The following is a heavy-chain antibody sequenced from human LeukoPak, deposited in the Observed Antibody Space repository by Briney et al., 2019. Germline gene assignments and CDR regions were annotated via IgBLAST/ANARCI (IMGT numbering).Heavy chain of an antibody. CDR3: ARGVYYYYYMDV. CDR2: IYYSGST. CDR1: GGSISTYY. V-gene: IGHV4-59*01. J-gene: IGHJ6*03. Sequence: SETLSLTCTVSGGSISTYYWSWIRQPPGKGLEWIGYIYYSGSTNYNPSLKSRVTISVDTSKNQFSLKLNSVTAADTAVYYCARGVYYYYYMDVWGKGKTAPVSS.